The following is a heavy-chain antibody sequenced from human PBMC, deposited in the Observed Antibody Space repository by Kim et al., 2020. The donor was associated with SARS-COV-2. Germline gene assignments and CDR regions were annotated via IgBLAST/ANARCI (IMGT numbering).Heavy chain of an antibody. D-gene: IGHD5-18*01. V-gene: IGHV1-69*13. CDR2: IIPIFGTA. CDR1: GGTFSSYA. J-gene: IGHJ6*02. Sequence: SVKVSCKASGGTFSSYAISWVRQAPGQGLEWMGGIIPIFGTANYAQKFQGRVTITADESTSTAYMELSSLRSEDTAVYYCARVRGPVDTAMVGGMDVWGQGTTVTVSS. CDR3: ARVRGPVDTAMVGGMDV.